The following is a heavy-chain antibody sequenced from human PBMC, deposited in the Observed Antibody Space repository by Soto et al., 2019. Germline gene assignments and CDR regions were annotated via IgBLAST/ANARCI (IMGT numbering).Heavy chain of an antibody. Sequence: VGSLRLSCAASGFTFSSYGMHWVRQAPGKGLEWVAVISYDGSNKYYADSVKGRFTISRDNSKNTLYLQMNSLRAEDTAVYYCANQYSSSWYQRYYYGMDVWGQGTTVTVSS. CDR3: ANQYSSSWYQRYYYGMDV. D-gene: IGHD6-13*01. V-gene: IGHV3-30*18. J-gene: IGHJ6*02. CDR2: ISYDGSNK. CDR1: GFTFSSYG.